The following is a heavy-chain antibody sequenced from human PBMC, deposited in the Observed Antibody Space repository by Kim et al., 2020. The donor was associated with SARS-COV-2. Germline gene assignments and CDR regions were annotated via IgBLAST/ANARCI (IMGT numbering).Heavy chain of an antibody. V-gene: IGHV1-3*01. J-gene: IGHJ4*02. Sequence: NQKYSQTFRGRAPLTWDTTASTAYMELRALTSEDTAVYYCARDLLHSGYDYWGQGTLVTVSS. CDR2: NQ. CDR3: ARDLLHSGYDY. D-gene: IGHD5-12*01.